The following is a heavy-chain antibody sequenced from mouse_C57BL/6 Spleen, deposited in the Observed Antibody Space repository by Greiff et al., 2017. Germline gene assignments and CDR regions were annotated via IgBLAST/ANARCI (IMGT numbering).Heavy chain of an antibody. CDR1: GYTFTSYW. D-gene: IGHD2-4*01. CDR2: IHPNSGST. V-gene: IGHV1-64*01. CDR3: ARGDDYGLYYFDY. J-gene: IGHJ2*01. Sequence: VQLQQPGAELVKPGASVKLSCKASGYTFTSYWMHWVKQRPGQGLEWIGMIHPNSGSTNYNEKFKSKATLTVDKSSSTAYMQLSSLTSEDSAVYYCARGDDYGLYYFDYWGQGTTLTVSS.